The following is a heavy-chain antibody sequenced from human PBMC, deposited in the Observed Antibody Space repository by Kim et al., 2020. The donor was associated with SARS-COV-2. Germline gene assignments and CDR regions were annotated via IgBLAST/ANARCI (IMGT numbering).Heavy chain of an antibody. D-gene: IGHD5-18*01. J-gene: IGHJ4*02. V-gene: IGHV3-64D*06. Sequence: GGSLRLSCSASGFTFSSYPMHWVRQAPGKGLEYLSSISGNGGSTHHADSVKGRSTISSDNSMNTLYLQMSVLRTEDTAVYYCVKDQKEYSDGFYCDYWGEGALISVTS. CDR1: GFTFSSYP. CDR2: ISGNGGST. CDR3: VKDQKEYSDGFYCDY.